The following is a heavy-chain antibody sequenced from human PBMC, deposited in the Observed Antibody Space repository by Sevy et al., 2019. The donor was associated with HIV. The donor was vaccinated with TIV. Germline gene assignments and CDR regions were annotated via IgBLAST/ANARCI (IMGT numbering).Heavy chain of an antibody. Sequence: GSLRLSCAASGFSFSSYALHWVRQAPGKGLEYVSAISSNGGSTYYADSVKGRFTISRDNSKNTLYLQMGSLRAEDMAVYYCAREGGGGYSYSLDYWGQGTLVTVSS. CDR1: GFSFSSYA. V-gene: IGHV3-64*02. CDR2: ISSNGGST. J-gene: IGHJ4*02. D-gene: IGHD5-18*01. CDR3: AREGGGGYSYSLDY.